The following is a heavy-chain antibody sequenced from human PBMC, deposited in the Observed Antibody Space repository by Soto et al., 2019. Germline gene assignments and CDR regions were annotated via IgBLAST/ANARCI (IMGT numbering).Heavy chain of an antibody. CDR1: AGTFRSYT. J-gene: IGHJ4*02. D-gene: IGHD3-10*01. Sequence: QVQLVQSVAEVKKPGSSVKVSCKASAGTFRSYTISWVRQAPGQGLEWMGRIIPILGIANYAQEFQGRVTITSDKSTSTAYMELSSLRSEDTAVYYCAREEYYYGSGAFLDYWGQGTLGNVSS. CDR3: AREEYYYGSGAFLDY. CDR2: IIPILGIA. V-gene: IGHV1-69*08.